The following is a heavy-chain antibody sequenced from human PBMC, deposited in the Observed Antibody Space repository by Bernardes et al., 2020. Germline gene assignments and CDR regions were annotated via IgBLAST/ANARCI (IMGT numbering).Heavy chain of an antibody. CDR3: ARGPLVVVAATPIISYFDY. D-gene: IGHD2-15*01. J-gene: IGHJ4*02. Sequence: SVKVSCKASGGTFSSYAISWVRQAPGQGLEWMGGIIPIFGTANYAQKFQGRVTITADESTSTAYMELSSLRSEDTAVYYCARGPLVVVAATPIISYFDYWGQGTLVTVSS. CDR2: IIPIFGTA. CDR1: GGTFSSYA. V-gene: IGHV1-69*13.